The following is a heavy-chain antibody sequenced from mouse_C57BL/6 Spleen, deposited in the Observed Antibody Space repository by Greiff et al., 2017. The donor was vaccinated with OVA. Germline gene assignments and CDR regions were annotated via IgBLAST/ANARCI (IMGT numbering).Heavy chain of an antibody. CDR3: ARSLYYGYDVGFAY. V-gene: IGHV1-18*01. CDR2: INPNNGGT. J-gene: IGHJ3*01. D-gene: IGHD2-2*01. CDR1: GYTFTDYN. Sequence: EVQLQQSGPELVKPGASVKIPCKASGYTFTDYNMDWVKQSHGKSLEWIGDINPNNGGTIYNQKFKGKATLTVDKSSSTAYMELRSLTSEDTAVYYCARSLYYGYDVGFAYWGQGTLVTVSA.